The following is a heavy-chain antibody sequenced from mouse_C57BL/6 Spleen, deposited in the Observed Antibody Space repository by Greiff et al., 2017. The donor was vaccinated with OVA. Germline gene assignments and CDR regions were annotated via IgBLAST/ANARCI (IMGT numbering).Heavy chain of an antibody. D-gene: IGHD2-4*01. Sequence: QVQLQQSGAELVRPGASVTLSCKASGYTFTDYEMHWVQQTPVHGLEWIGAIDPETGGTAYNQKFKGKAILTVDKSSSTAYMELRSLTSEDSAVYYCTREDYEGDYWGQGTSVTVSS. CDR1: GYTFTDYE. CDR2: IDPETGGT. V-gene: IGHV1-15*01. J-gene: IGHJ4*01. CDR3: TREDYEGDY.